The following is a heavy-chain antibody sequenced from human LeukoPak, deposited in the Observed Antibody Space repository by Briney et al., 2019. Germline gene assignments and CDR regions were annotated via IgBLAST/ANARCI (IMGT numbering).Heavy chain of an antibody. J-gene: IGHJ4*02. CDR2: ISGSGGST. V-gene: IGHV3-23*01. CDR3: AKDIMTTVTTSADY. D-gene: IGHD4-17*01. Sequence: PGGSLRLSCAASGFTFSNYAMSWVRQAPGKGLEWVSAISGSGGSTYYADSVKGRFTISRDNSKNTLYLQMNSLRAEDTAVYYCAKDIMTTVTTSADYWGQGTLVTVSS. CDR1: GFTFSNYA.